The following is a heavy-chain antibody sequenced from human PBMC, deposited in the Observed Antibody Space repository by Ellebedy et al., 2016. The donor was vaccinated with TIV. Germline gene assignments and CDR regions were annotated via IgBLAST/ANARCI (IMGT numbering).Heavy chain of an antibody. CDR3: AKEHDNGYSPLGN. V-gene: IGHV3-23*01. CDR1: GFSFSGNT. Sequence: GGSLRLXCAGSGFSFSGNTLTWVRQPPRKGLEYVAAIGGSGDHAYYAGSVKGRFTISRDNSMNTVSLHMEGLRVDDSAIYYCAKEHDNGYSPLGNWGQGAQVTVSS. CDR2: IGGSGDHA. D-gene: IGHD5-24*01. J-gene: IGHJ4*02.